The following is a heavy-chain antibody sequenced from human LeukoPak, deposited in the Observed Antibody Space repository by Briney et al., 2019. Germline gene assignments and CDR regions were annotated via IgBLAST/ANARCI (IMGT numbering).Heavy chain of an antibody. CDR2: IYSGGST. CDR3: ARSGRQWLVRWFDP. CDR1: GFTVSSNY. J-gene: IGHJ5*02. Sequence: GGSLRLSCAASGFTVSSNYMSWVRQAPGKGLEWVSVIYSGGSTYYADSVKGRFTISRDNSKNTLYLQMNSLRAEDTAVYYCARSGRQWLVRWFDPWGQGTLVTVSS. D-gene: IGHD6-19*01. V-gene: IGHV3-53*01.